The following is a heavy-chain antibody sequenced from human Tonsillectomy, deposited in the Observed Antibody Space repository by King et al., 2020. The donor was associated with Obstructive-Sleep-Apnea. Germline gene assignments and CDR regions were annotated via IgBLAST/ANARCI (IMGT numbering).Heavy chain of an antibody. J-gene: IGHJ4*02. D-gene: IGHD2-2*01. V-gene: IGHV3-30-3*01. CDR3: ARGRHDIVVLPAAIDY. CDR1: GFTFSSFA. Sequence: VQLVESGGGVVQPGGSLRLSCVGSGFTFSSFAMHWVRQAPGKGLEWVAVTSYDGSNEYYADSVKGRFTISRDNSKNTLYLQMTSPSVEDTAVYFCARGRHDIVVLPAAIDYWGQGTLVTVSS. CDR2: TSYDGSNE.